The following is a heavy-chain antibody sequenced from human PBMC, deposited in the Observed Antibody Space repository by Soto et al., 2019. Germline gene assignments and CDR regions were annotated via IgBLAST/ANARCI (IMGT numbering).Heavy chain of an antibody. CDR3: AREGYXFWSGYYRGPKLYYFDY. CDR1: GYTFTGYG. D-gene: IGHD3-3*01. CDR2: ISAYNGNT. J-gene: IGHJ4*02. Sequence: ASVKVSCKASGYTFTGYGISWVRQAPGQGLEWMGWISAYNGNTNYAQKLQGRVTMTTDTSTSTACMELRSLRSDDTAVYYCAREGYXFWSGYYRGPKLYYFDYWGQGTLVTVSS. V-gene: IGHV1-18*01.